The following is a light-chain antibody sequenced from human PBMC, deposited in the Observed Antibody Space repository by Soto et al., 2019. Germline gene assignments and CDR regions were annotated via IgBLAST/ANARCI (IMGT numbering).Light chain of an antibody. CDR3: QQWIRWT. CDR1: QSVGSN. Sequence: EIVMTQSPATLSVSPGERATLSCRASQSVGSNLAWYQQKPGQAPRLLIYGASTRATGTPARFSGSGSETDFTLTISSLQSEDFAIYYCQQWIRWTFGQGTRLEIK. CDR2: GAS. V-gene: IGKV3-15*01. J-gene: IGKJ1*01.